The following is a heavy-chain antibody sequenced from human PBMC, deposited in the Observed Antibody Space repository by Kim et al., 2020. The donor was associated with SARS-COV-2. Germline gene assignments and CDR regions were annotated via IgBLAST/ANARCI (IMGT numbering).Heavy chain of an antibody. CDR1: GFSLSTSGVG. CDR2: IYWDDDK. CDR3: AHMNVLRFLERNYYYMDV. J-gene: IGHJ6*03. Sequence: SGPTLVKPTQTLALTCTFSGFSLSTSGVGVGWIRQPPGKALEWLALIYWDDDKRYSPSLKSRLTITKDTSKNQVVLIMTNMDPVDTATYYCAHMNVLRFLERNYYYMDVWGKGTPVTVSS. D-gene: IGHD3-3*01. V-gene: IGHV2-5*02.